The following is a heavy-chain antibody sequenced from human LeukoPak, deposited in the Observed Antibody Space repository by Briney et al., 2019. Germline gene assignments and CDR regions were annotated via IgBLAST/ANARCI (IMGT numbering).Heavy chain of an antibody. D-gene: IGHD6-19*01. Sequence: AGGSLRLSCAASRFTLSNYWMSWVRQAPGKGLEWVANIKQDGSETYYVDSVKGRFTISRDNAKNSLSLQMNSLRAEDTAVYYCAKDRFVKGSGWYNWFDPWGQGTLVTVSS. CDR1: RFTLSNYW. J-gene: IGHJ5*02. CDR2: IKQDGSET. CDR3: AKDRFVKGSGWYNWFDP. V-gene: IGHV3-7*01.